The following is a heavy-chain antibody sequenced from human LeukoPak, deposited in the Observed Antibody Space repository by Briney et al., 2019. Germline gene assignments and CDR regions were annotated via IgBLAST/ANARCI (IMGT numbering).Heavy chain of an antibody. D-gene: IGHD5-18*01. J-gene: IGHJ4*02. CDR3: AKGDGYSYGFDY. CDR2: ISAYNGNT. Sequence: ASVKVSCKASGYSFTSYTMHWVRQAPGQGLEWMGWISAYNGNTNYAQKLQGRVTMTTDTSTSTAYMELRSLRSDDTAVYYCAKGDGYSYGFDYWGQGTLVTVSS. CDR1: GYSFTSYT. V-gene: IGHV1-18*01.